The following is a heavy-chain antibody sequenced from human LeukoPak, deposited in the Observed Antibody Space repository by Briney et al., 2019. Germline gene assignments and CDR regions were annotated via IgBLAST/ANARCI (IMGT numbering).Heavy chain of an antibody. V-gene: IGHV1-2*02. D-gene: IGHD2-2*01. CDR2: INPNSGGT. CDR3: ASATPLPRSYCSSTSCYGAFDI. Sequence: ASVKVSCKASGYTFTGYYMHWVRQAPGQGLEWMGWINPNSGGTNYAQKFQGRVPMTRDTSISTAYMELSRLRSDDTAVYYCASATPLPRSYCSSTSCYGAFDIWGQGTMVTVSS. J-gene: IGHJ3*02. CDR1: GYTFTGYY.